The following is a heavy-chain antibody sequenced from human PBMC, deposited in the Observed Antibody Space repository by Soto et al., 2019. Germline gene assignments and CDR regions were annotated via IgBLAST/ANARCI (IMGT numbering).Heavy chain of an antibody. V-gene: IGHV3-53*01. CDR3: GTRPGGGGY. CDR1: GFTVSNNY. J-gene: IGHJ4*02. Sequence: EVQLVESGGGLIQPGGSLRLSCAVSGFTVSNNYMSWVRQAPGKGLEGVSVIYSGGYTAYGDSVKGRFTISRDNSKNTLNLQMKSPGADAAPVYYVGTRPGGGGYWGQGTLVTVSS. D-gene: IGHD7-27*01. CDR2: IYSGGYT.